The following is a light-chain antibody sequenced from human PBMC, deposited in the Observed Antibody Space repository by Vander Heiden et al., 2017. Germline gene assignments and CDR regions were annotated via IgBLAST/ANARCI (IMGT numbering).Light chain of an antibody. V-gene: IGLV3-25*03. CDR1: ALPKQY. Sequence: YELTQPPSVSGSPGQTARITCSGDALPKQYAYWYQQKPGQAPVLVIYKDSERPSGIPERFSGSSSGTTVTLTISGVQAEDEADYYCQSADSSGTYVVFGGGTKLTVL. CDR3: QSADSSGTYVV. CDR2: KDS. J-gene: IGLJ2*01.